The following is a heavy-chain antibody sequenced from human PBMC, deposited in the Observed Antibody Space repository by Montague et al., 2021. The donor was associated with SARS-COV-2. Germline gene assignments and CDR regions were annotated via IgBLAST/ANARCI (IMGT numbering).Heavy chain of an antibody. V-gene: IGHV4-59*01. CDR2: IDYSGST. CDR3: ARIHSSGWAYFFDY. D-gene: IGHD6-19*01. CDR1: GGSLKNYY. Sequence: SETLSLTCSVSGGSLKNYYWSWIRQPPGKELEWMGYIDYSGSTNYNPPLRFRLTLSVDTSSNQFSLKLNSLTSADTAVYYCARIHSSGWAYFFDYWGQGTLVSVSS. J-gene: IGHJ4*02.